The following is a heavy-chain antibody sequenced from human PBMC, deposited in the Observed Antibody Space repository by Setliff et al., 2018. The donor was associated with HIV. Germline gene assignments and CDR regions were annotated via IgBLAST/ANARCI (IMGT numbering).Heavy chain of an antibody. CDR3: VRHPSQCSCCRCNPNYLNS. D-gene: IGHD2-15*01. Sequence: SVKVSCKVSGGSFRYYAISWVRQAPGQGLEWVGCILGLYGTSQHAQKLQGRVTITTDESSTTGYMDLSSLRSEDTAIYYCVRHPSQCSCCRCNPNYLNSWGQGTLVTVSS. V-gene: IGHV1-69*05. CDR1: GGSFRYYA. CDR2: ILGLYGTS. J-gene: IGHJ4*02.